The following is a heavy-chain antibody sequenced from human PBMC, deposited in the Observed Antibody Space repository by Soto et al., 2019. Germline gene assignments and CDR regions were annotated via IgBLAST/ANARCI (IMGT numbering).Heavy chain of an antibody. Sequence: EVQLVESGGGLVQPGGSLRLSCAVSGFTFSSYNMNWVRQAPGKGLEWVSYISDSSGTRNYAGSVKGRFTTSRDNAENSLFLQMNSLRAEDTAVYYCARDKGSSSWHSFDYWGQGTLVTVSS. CDR1: GFTFSSYN. CDR2: ISDSSGTR. CDR3: ARDKGSSSWHSFDY. J-gene: IGHJ4*02. V-gene: IGHV3-48*01. D-gene: IGHD2-2*01.